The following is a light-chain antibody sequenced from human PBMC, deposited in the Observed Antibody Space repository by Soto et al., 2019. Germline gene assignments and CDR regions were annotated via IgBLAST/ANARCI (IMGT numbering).Light chain of an antibody. CDR1: QGLNTN. CDR3: QQSNNYFT. V-gene: IGKV1-9*01. Sequence: IQLTQSPSSLSASVGDRVTITCRASQGLNTNLARYQQKPGKAPNLLIYGASTLQKGVPSRFSGNGSGTDFTLTISSLQPEDLATYYCQQSNNYFTFGPGTKVDIK. CDR2: GAS. J-gene: IGKJ3*01.